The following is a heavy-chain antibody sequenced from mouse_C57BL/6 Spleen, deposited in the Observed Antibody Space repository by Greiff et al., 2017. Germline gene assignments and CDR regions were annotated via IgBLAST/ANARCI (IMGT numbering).Heavy chain of an antibody. CDR2: IYPRDGST. D-gene: IGHD1-1*01. CDR1: CYTFTSYD. Sequence: QVQLQQSGPELVKPGASVKLSCKASCYTFTSYDLNWVKQRPGPGLEWIGWIYPRDGSTTYNEKFKGKATLTVDPSSSTAYMELHSLTSEDSAVYFCARKGVLRPLTYFDVWGTGTTVTVSS. CDR3: ARKGVLRPLTYFDV. J-gene: IGHJ1*03. V-gene: IGHV1-85*01.